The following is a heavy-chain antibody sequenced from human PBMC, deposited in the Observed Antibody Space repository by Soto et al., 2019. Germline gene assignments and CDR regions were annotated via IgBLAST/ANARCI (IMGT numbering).Heavy chain of an antibody. Sequence: QVQLVESGGGVVQPGRSLRLSCAASGFTFSSYGMHWVRQAPGKGLEWVAVIWYDGSNKYYADSVKGRFTVSRDNSKNALCLQMTSVRAEDTAVYYCARAPVSDSSSWCFDYWGQGTLVTVSS. V-gene: IGHV3-33*01. CDR3: ARAPVSDSSSWCFDY. CDR2: IWYDGSNK. CDR1: GFTFSSYG. D-gene: IGHD6-13*01. J-gene: IGHJ4*02.